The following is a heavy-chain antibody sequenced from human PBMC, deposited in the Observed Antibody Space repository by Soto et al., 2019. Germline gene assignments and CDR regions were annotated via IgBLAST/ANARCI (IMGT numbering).Heavy chain of an antibody. Sequence: ASVKVSCKASGYTFTSYAMHWVRQAPGQGLEWMGWISAYNGNTNYAQKLQGRVTMTTDTSTSTAYMELRSLRSDDTAVYYCARDQVYCSGGSCYSYNWFDPWGQGTLVTVSS. D-gene: IGHD2-15*01. CDR2: ISAYNGNT. J-gene: IGHJ5*02. CDR3: ARDQVYCSGGSCYSYNWFDP. CDR1: GYTFTSYA. V-gene: IGHV1-18*01.